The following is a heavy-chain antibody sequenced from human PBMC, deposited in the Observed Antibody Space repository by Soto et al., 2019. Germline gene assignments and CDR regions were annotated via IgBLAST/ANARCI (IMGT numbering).Heavy chain of an antibody. V-gene: IGHV4-39*01. CDR1: GGSISSSSYY. Sequence: SETLSLTCTVSGGSISSSSYYWGWIRQPPGKGLEWIGSIYYSGSTYYNPSLKSRVTISVDTSKNQFSLKLSSVTAADTAVYYCARHLNSITIFGVVSTGFDYWGQGTLVTVSS. CDR3: ARHLNSITIFGVVSTGFDY. CDR2: IYYSGST. D-gene: IGHD3-3*01. J-gene: IGHJ4*02.